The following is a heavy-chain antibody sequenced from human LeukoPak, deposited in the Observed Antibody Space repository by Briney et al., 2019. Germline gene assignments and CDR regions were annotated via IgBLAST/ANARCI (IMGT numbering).Heavy chain of an antibody. V-gene: IGHV5-51*01. J-gene: IGHJ4*02. CDR1: GYSFTSYW. D-gene: IGHD3-10*01. Sequence: GESPKISCKGSGYSFTSYWIGSVRQMPGKGVEWLGIIYTGDSDTRYSPAFQGQVTISAANSISTASLQWSSLKASDTAMYYCATPSYYYGSGIDYCGQGTLVTVSS. CDR3: ATPSYYYGSGIDY. CDR2: IYTGDSDT.